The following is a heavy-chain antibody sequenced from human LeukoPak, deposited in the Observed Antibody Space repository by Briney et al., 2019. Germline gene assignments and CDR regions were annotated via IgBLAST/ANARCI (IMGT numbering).Heavy chain of an antibody. J-gene: IGHJ3*02. D-gene: IGHD3-16*02. CDR2: ISWDGGST. Sequence: PGGSLRLSCAASGFTFYDYTMHWVRQAPGKSLGWVSLISWDGGSTYYADSVKGRFTISRDNSKNSLYLQMNSLRAEDTALYYCARDMMITFGGVIVPDAFDIWGQGTMVTVSS. V-gene: IGHV3-43*01. CDR1: GFTFYDYT. CDR3: ARDMMITFGGVIVPDAFDI.